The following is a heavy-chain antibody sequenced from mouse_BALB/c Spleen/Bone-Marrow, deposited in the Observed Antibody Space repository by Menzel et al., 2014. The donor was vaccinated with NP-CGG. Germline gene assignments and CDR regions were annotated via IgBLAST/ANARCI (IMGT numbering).Heavy chain of an antibody. CDR1: GFSLTSYG. CDR3: ARGSYYEGAMDY. V-gene: IGHV2-9*02. D-gene: IGHD1-1*01. CDR2: IWAGGST. Sequence: VKLVESGPGLVAPSQSLSITCTVSGFSLTSYGVHWVRQPPGKVLEWLGVIWAGGSTNYNSALMSRLSISKDNSKSQVFLKMNSLQSDDTAMYYCARGSYYEGAMDYWGQGTSVTVSS. J-gene: IGHJ4*01.